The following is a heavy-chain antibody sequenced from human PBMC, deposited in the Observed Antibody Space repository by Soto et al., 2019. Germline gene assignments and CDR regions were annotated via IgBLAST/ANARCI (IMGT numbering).Heavy chain of an antibody. CDR2: IYWDDDK. CDR3: DHSRCGGDCLQSYSSHYYYGMDV. D-gene: IGHD2-21*02. CDR1: GFSLSTGGVG. Sequence: QITLKESGPSLVKPTQTLTLTCTFSGFSLSTGGVGVRWIRQPPGEALEWLALIYWDDDKRYSPSLRSRLTVTKDTSKNQVVLTMTNMDPVDTATYYCDHSRCGGDCLQSYSSHYYYGMDVWGQGTTVTVSS. J-gene: IGHJ6*02. V-gene: IGHV2-5*02.